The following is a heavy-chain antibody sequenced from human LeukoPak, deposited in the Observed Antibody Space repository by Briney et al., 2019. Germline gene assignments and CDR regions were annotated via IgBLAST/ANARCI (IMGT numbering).Heavy chain of an antibody. D-gene: IGHD3-3*01. CDR2: IIPIFGTA. CDR3: ARDREADYDFWSGSWYFDL. Sequence: ASVKVSCKASGGTFSSYAISWVRQAPGQGLEWMGGIIPIFGTANYAQKFQGRVTITADESTSTAYMELSSPRSEDTAVYYCARDREADYDFWSGSWYFDLWGRGTLVTVSS. V-gene: IGHV1-69*13. J-gene: IGHJ2*01. CDR1: GGTFSSYA.